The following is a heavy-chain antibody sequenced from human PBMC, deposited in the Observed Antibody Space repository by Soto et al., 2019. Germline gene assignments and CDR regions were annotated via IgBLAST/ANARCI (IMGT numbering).Heavy chain of an antibody. CDR1: GFTFSTYT. J-gene: IGHJ4*02. V-gene: IGHV3-21*01. CDR3: ATRDDAVTFHD. D-gene: IGHD4-17*01. CDR2: ISSSSSYI. Sequence: EVQLVESGGGLVKPGGSLRLSCAASGFTFSTYTMNWVRQAPGKGLEWVSSISSSSSYIYYADSVKGRFTISRDNPKTSLYMQMYSLRAEDTAVYYGATRDDAVTFHDWGQGTLVTVSS.